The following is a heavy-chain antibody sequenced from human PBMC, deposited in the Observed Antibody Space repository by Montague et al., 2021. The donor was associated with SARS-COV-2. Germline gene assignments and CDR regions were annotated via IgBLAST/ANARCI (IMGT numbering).Heavy chain of an antibody. J-gene: IGHJ3*01. CDR1: GFTFSSNS. CDR3: AKDLVLRAARPDALDV. Sequence: SLRLACAASGFTFSSNSVNWVRQAPGKGLEWISYISSSTNIIYCADSVKGRFTISRDNARNFLYLQMNSLRVDDTAVYYCAKDLVLRAARPDALDVWGQGTVVTVSS. CDR2: ISSSTNII. V-gene: IGHV3-48*04. D-gene: IGHD6-6*01.